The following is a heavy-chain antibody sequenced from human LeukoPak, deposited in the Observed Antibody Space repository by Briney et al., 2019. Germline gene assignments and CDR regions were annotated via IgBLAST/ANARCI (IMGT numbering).Heavy chain of an antibody. CDR3: ARSVVVPAAHKKYYDY. D-gene: IGHD2-2*01. J-gene: IGHJ4*02. CDR1: GGSFSGYY. CDR2: INHSGST. V-gene: IGHV4-34*01. Sequence: SETLSLTCAVYGGSFSGYYWSWIRQPPGKGLEWIGEINHSGSTNYNPSLKSRATISVDTSKNQFSLKLSSVTAADTAVYYCARSVVVPAAHKKYYDYWGQGTLVTVSS.